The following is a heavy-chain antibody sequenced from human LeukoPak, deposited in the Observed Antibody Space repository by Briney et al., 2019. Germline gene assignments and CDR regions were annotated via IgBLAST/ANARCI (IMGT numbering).Heavy chain of an antibody. V-gene: IGHV1-69*05. CDR1: GGTFNSYA. J-gene: IGHJ4*02. Sequence: ASVKVSCKASGGTFNSYAINWVRQAPGQGLEWMGRIFPIFGTANYAQKFQGRVTVTTDESTNTAYMELSSLRPEDTAMNYCAREGAIDYWGQGTLVTVSS. CDR2: IFPIFGTA. CDR3: AREGAIDY. D-gene: IGHD5-12*01.